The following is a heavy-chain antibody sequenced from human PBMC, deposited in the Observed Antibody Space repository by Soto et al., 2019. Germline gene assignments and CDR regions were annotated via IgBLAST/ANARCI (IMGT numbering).Heavy chain of an antibody. J-gene: IGHJ3*02. Sequence: QVQLVESGGGVVQPGRSLRLSCAASGFTFSSYGMHWVRQAPGKGLEWVAVIWYDGSNKYYADSVKGRFTISRDNSKNTLYLQMNSLRAEDTAVYYCARSYYYDSSGYYTTAFDIWGQGTMVTVSS. CDR2: IWYDGSNK. V-gene: IGHV3-33*01. CDR1: GFTFSSYG. D-gene: IGHD3-22*01. CDR3: ARSYYYDSSGYYTTAFDI.